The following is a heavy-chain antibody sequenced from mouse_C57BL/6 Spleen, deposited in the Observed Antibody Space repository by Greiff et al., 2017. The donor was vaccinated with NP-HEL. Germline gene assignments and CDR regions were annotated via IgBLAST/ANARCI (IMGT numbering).Heavy chain of an antibody. CDR1: GFTFSDYY. J-gene: IGHJ4*01. CDR3: ARDQGAMDY. V-gene: IGHV5-16*01. Sequence: EVKLVESEGGLVQPGSSMKLSCTASGFTFSDYYMAWVRQVPEKGLEWVANINYDGSSTYYLDSLKSRFIISRDNAKNILYLQMSSLKSEDTATYYCARDQGAMDYLGQGTSVTVSS. CDR2: INYDGSST.